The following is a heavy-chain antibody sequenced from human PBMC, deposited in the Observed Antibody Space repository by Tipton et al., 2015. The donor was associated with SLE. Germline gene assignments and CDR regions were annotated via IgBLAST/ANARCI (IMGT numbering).Heavy chain of an antibody. V-gene: IGHV4-34*01. D-gene: IGHD4-17*01. CDR1: GGSFSGYY. CDR2: INHSGST. Sequence: TLSLTCAVYGGSFSGYYWSWIRQPPGKGLEWIGEINHSGSTNYNPSLKSRVTISVDTSKNQFSLKLSSVTAADTAVYYCARENRPLRALFDYWGQGTRVTFSS. J-gene: IGHJ4*02. CDR3: ARENRPLRALFDY.